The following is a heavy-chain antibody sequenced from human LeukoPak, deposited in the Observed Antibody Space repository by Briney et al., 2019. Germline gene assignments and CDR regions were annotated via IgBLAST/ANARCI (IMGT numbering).Heavy chain of an antibody. CDR1: GGTFSSYA. Sequence: ASVKVSCKASGGTFSSYAISWVRQAPGQGLEWMGRIIPIFGTANYAQKFQGRVAITTDESTSTAYMELSSLRSEDTAVYYCASLDSGYDSASGYWGRGTLVTVPS. V-gene: IGHV1-69*05. D-gene: IGHD5-12*01. J-gene: IGHJ4*02. CDR3: ASLDSGYDSASGY. CDR2: IIPIFGTA.